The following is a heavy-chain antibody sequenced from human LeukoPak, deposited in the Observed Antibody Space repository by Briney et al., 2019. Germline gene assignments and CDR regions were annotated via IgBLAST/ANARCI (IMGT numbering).Heavy chain of an antibody. Sequence: GGSLRLSCAASGFTLSDYDIHWVRQPIGKGLDWVSGLGSAGDKYHAGSERGRFTISREDAENSVYLQMNGLRPEDTAIYYCARARRETSTRPWTSGMDVWGQGIRVTVSS. V-gene: IGHV3-13*01. D-gene: IGHD3/OR15-3a*01. J-gene: IGHJ6*02. CDR1: GFTLSDYD. CDR3: ARARRETSTRPWTSGMDV. CDR2: LGSAGDK.